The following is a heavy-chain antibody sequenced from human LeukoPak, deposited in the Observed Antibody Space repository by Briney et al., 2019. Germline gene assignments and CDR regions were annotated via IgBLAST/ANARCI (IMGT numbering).Heavy chain of an antibody. CDR2: IWYDGSNK. CDR3: ARDLGHTSGLDH. J-gene: IGHJ4*02. CDR1: GFTFSSYG. Sequence: PGRSLRLSCAASGFTFSSYGMHWVRQAPGKGLEWVAVIWYDGSNKYYADSVKGRFTISRDNSKNTLYLQMNSLRAEDTAVYYCARDLGHTSGLDHWGQGTLVTVSS. V-gene: IGHV3-33*01. D-gene: IGHD3-10*01.